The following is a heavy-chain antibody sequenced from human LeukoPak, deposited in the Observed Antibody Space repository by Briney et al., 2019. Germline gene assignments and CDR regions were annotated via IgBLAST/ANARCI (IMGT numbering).Heavy chain of an antibody. D-gene: IGHD1-26*01. V-gene: IGHV3-74*01. J-gene: IGHJ4*02. CDR3: ARGFEWELGRQALDY. CDR2: INSDGSST. Sequence: GGSLRLSCAASGFTFSSYWMHWVRQAPGKGLVWVSRINSDGSSTSYADSVKGRFTISRDNAKNTLYLQMNSLRAEDTAVYYCARGFEWELGRQALDYWGQGTLVTISS. CDR1: GFTFSSYW.